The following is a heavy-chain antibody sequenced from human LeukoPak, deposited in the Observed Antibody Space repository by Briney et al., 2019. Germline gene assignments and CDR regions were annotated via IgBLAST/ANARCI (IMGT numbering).Heavy chain of an antibody. V-gene: IGHV3-23*01. CDR3: AKDRDSSSWYDAFDI. Sequence: GGSLRLSCAASGFTFSSYAMSWVRQAPGKGLEWVSAISGSGGSTYYADSVKGRFTISRDNSKDTLYLQTNSLRAEDTAVYYCAKDRDSSSWYDAFDIWGQGTMVTVSS. J-gene: IGHJ3*02. CDR2: ISGSGGST. CDR1: GFTFSSYA. D-gene: IGHD6-13*01.